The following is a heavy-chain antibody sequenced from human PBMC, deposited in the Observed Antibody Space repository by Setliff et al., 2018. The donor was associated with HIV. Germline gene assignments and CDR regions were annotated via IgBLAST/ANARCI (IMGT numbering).Heavy chain of an antibody. CDR2: IVAGSGNT. J-gene: IGHJ1*01. D-gene: IGHD2-21*02. CDR3: ARERVQCTDDCYHFHD. Sequence: SVKVSCKASGFTFISSAMQWVRQARGQRLEWIGWIVAGSGNTNYAQKFQERVSITRDMSTSSAYMELSNLRSEDTAVYYCARERVQCTDDCYHFHDWGQGTRVTVSS. V-gene: IGHV1-58*02. CDR1: GFTFISSA.